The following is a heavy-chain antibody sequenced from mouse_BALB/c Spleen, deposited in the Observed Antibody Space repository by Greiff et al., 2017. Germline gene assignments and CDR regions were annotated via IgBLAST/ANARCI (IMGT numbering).Heavy chain of an antibody. V-gene: IGHV2-6-7*01. CDR2: IWGDGST. D-gene: IGHD2-12*01. CDR1: GFSLTGYG. CDR3: ARDRELRRGGFDY. J-gene: IGHJ2*01. Sequence: VQRVESGPGLVAPSQSLSITCTVSGFSLTGYGVNWVRQPPGKGLEWLGMIWGDGSTDYNSALKSRLSISKDNSKSQVFLKMNSLQTDDTARYYCARDRELRRGGFDYWGQGTTLTVSS.